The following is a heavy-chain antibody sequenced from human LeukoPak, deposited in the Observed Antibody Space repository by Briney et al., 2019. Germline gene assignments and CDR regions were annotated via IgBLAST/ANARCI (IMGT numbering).Heavy chain of an antibody. D-gene: IGHD3-3*01. CDR3: ARRGFRSGYSIDAFDI. CDR1: GFTFSSYS. V-gene: IGHV3-21*01. J-gene: IGHJ3*02. Sequence: GGSLRLSCAASGFTFSSYSMNWVRQAPGKGLEWVSSISSSSSYIYYADSVKGRFTISRDNAKNSLYLQMNSLRAEDTAVYYCARRGFRSGYSIDAFDIWGQGTMVTVSS. CDR2: ISSSSSYI.